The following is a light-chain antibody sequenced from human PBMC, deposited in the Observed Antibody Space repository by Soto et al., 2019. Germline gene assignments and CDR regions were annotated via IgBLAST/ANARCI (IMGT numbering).Light chain of an antibody. Sequence: DIQMTQSPSTLSASVGDRVTITCRASQTISNWLAWYQQKPGKAPKLLIYDAYSLEGGVPSRFSGSGSGTEFTLTLSSLQPDDFATYYCQQYYSYLTFGQGTKVEIK. CDR2: DAY. CDR3: QQYYSYLT. CDR1: QTISNW. V-gene: IGKV1-5*01. J-gene: IGKJ1*01.